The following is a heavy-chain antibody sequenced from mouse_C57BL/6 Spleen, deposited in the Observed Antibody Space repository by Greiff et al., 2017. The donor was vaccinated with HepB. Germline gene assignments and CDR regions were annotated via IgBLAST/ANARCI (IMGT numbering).Heavy chain of an antibody. CDR3: ARARDLITTVVAPYFDY. J-gene: IGHJ2*01. V-gene: IGHV1-54*01. CDR1: GYAFTNYL. D-gene: IGHD1-1*01. CDR2: INPGSGGT. Sequence: QVQLQQSGAELVRPGTSVKVSCKASGYAFTNYLIEWVKQRPGQGLEWIGVINPGSGGTNYNEKFKGKATLTADKSSSTAYMQLSSLTSEDSAVYFCARARDLITTVVAPYFDYWGQGTTLTVSS.